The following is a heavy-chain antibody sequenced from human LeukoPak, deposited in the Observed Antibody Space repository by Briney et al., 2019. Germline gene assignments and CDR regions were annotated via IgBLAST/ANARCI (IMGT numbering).Heavy chain of an antibody. CDR3: ARAIRYSNTWEYFDN. D-gene: IGHD6-13*01. CDR1: GGTFSSYS. J-gene: IGHJ4*02. Sequence: GASVKVSCKASGGTFSSYSISWVRQAPGQGLEWLGGIIPIFGTANYAQKFQDRVTITADNSTSTAYMELRSLRSGDTAIYYCARAIRYSNTWEYFDNWGQGTLVTVSS. V-gene: IGHV1-69*06. CDR2: IIPIFGTA.